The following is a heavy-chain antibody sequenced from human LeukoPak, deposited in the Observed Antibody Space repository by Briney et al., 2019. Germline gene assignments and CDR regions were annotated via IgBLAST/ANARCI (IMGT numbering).Heavy chain of an antibody. CDR2: IYSGGST. J-gene: IGHJ4*02. D-gene: IGHD4-23*01. Sequence: GGSLRLSCAASGFTVSSNYMSWVRQAPGKGLEWVSVIYSGGSTYYADSVKGRFTISRDNSKNTLYLQMNSLRAEDTAVYYCARATVVTAYFDYWGQGTLVTVSS. CDR1: GFTVSSNY. V-gene: IGHV3-53*01. CDR3: ARATVVTAYFDY.